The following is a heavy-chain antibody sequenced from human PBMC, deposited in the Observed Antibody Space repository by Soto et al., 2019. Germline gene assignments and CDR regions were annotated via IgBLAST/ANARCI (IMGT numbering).Heavy chain of an antibody. CDR3: AHRKVEQWLVLGAFDI. CDR1: GFSLSTSGVG. J-gene: IGHJ3*02. V-gene: IGHV2-5*02. D-gene: IGHD6-19*01. CDR2: IYWDDDK. Sequence: SGPTLVNPTQTLTLTCTFSGFSLSTSGVGVGWIRQPPGKALEWLALIYWDDDKRYSPSLKSRLTITKDTSKNQVVLTMTNMDPVDTATYYCAHRKVEQWLVLGAFDIWGQGTMVTVSS.